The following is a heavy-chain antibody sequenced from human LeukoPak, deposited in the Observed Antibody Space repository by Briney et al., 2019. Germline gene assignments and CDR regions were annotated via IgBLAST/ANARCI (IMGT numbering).Heavy chain of an antibody. Sequence: SETLSLTCTVSGGSVSSADYYWSWIRHPPGKGLEWIGNIYYSGSTYYNPSLKSRVTISADTSKTQFPLKLSSVTAADTAVYYCAAVKLGAFDIWGQGTMVTVSS. J-gene: IGHJ3*02. CDR3: AAVKLGAFDI. CDR1: GGSVSSADYY. V-gene: IGHV4-31*03. CDR2: IYYSGST. D-gene: IGHD1-7*01.